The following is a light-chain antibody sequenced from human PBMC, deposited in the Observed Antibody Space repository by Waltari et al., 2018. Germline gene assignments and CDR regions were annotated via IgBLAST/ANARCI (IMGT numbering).Light chain of an antibody. J-gene: IGLJ2*01. V-gene: IGLV2-14*01. CDR2: DVS. CDR3: SSQSSNDVVL. Sequence: QSALTQPASVSGSPAQSVTIFCAGTSHDVGGYNSVSWYQEHPGQAPRVIIYDVSDRPSGVSDRFSGSKSSNTASLTISGLQADDEADYYCSSQSSNDVVLFGGGTKLTVL. CDR1: SHDVGGYNS.